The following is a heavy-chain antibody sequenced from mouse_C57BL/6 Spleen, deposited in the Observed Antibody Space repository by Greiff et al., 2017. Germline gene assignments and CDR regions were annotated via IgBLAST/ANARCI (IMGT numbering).Heavy chain of an antibody. Sequence: VQLQQSGAELARPGASVKMSCKASGYTFTSYTMHWVKQRPGQGLEWIGYINPSSGYTKYNQKFKDKATLTADKSSSTAYMQLSSLTSEDSAVYYCARYDGYSYAMDYWGQGTSVTVSS. CDR3: ARYDGYSYAMDY. CDR1: GYTFTSYT. V-gene: IGHV1-4*01. D-gene: IGHD2-3*01. J-gene: IGHJ4*01. CDR2: INPSSGYT.